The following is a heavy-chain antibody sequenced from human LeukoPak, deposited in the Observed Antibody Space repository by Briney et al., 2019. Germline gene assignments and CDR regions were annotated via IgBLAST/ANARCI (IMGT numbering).Heavy chain of an antibody. CDR1: GGSFSVYY. D-gene: IGHD3-3*01. J-gene: IGHJ4*02. Sequence: SETLSLTCAVYGGSFSVYYWSWIRQPPGKGLEWIGEINHSGSTNYNPSLKSRVTISVDTSKNQFSLKLSSVTAADTAVYYCARGGDFWSGYYGPSQGDYWGQGTLVTVSS. CDR3: ARGGDFWSGYYGPSQGDY. CDR2: INHSGST. V-gene: IGHV4-34*01.